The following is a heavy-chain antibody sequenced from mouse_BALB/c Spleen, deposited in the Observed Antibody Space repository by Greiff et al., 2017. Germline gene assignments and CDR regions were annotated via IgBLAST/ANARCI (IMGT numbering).Heavy chain of an antibody. CDR2: IRNKANGYTT. CDR1: GFTFTDYY. Sequence: DVKLQESGGGLVQPGGSLRLSCATSGFTFTDYYMSWVRQPPGKALEWLGFIRNKANGYTTEYSASVKGRFTISRDNSQSILYLQMNTLRAEDSATYYCARDSFDYWGQGTTLTVSS. CDR3: ARDSFDY. V-gene: IGHV7-3*02. J-gene: IGHJ2*01.